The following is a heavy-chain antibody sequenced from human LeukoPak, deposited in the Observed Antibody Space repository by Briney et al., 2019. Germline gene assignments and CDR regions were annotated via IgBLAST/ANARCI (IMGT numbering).Heavy chain of an antibody. V-gene: IGHV4-59*08. J-gene: IGHJ4*02. CDR2: IYCSGST. D-gene: IGHD6-19*01. CDR1: GGSINSHY. CDR3: VRRDNTGWNYFDY. Sequence: KSSETLSLTCTVSGGSINSHYWSWIRQPPGKGLEWIGDIYCSGSTKYNPSLKSRVTISVDTSKNHLSLKLSSVLAADTAIYYCVRRDNTGWNYFDYWGQGILVTVSS.